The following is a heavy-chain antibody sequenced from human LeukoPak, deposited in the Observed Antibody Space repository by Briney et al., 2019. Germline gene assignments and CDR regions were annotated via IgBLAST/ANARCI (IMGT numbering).Heavy chain of an antibody. CDR2: IKSKTDGGTT. V-gene: IGHV3-15*01. Sequence: NPGGSLRLSCAASGFTVSSNYMSWVRQAPGKGLEWVGRIKSKTDGGTTDYAAPVKGRFTISRDDSKNTLYLQMNSLKTEDTAVYYCTTANWNYDLEGYWGQGTLVTVSS. D-gene: IGHD1-7*01. CDR3: TTANWNYDLEGY. CDR1: GFTVSSNY. J-gene: IGHJ4*02.